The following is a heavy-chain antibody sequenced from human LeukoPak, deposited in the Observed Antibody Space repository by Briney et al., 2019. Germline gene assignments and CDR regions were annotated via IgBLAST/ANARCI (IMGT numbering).Heavy chain of an antibody. CDR2: ISGSGGST. Sequence: GGSLRLSCAASGFTISSYAMSWVRQAPGKGLEWVSAISGSGGSTYYADSVKGRFTISRDNSKNTLYLQMNSLRAEDTAVYYCAKVLRGVITRVLYYFDYWGQGTLVTVSS. CDR3: AKVLRGVITRVLYYFDY. D-gene: IGHD3-10*01. J-gene: IGHJ4*02. V-gene: IGHV3-23*01. CDR1: GFTISSYA.